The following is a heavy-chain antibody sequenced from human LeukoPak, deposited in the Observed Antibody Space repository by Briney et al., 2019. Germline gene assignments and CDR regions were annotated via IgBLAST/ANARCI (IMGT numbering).Heavy chain of an antibody. CDR3: ARASKQQLVHGY. Sequence: VASVKVSCKASGYTFTSYYMHWVRQAPGQGLEWMGIINPSGGSTSYAQKFQGRVTMTRDMSTSTVYMELSSLRSEDTAVYYCARASKQQLVHGYWGQGTLVTVSS. J-gene: IGHJ4*02. CDR1: GYTFTSYY. CDR2: INPSGGST. V-gene: IGHV1-46*01. D-gene: IGHD6-13*01.